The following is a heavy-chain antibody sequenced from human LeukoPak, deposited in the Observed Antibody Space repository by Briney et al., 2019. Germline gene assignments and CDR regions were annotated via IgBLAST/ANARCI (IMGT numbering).Heavy chain of an antibody. D-gene: IGHD3-22*01. Sequence: GGSLRLSCAASGFTFSSYGMHWVRQAPGKGLEWVAFIRYNGSNKYYADSVKGRFTISRDNSKNTLYLQMNSLRAEDTAVYYCANLGDLYYYDSSGYDHFDYWGQGTLVTVSS. CDR1: GFTFSSYG. J-gene: IGHJ4*02. CDR2: IRYNGSNK. CDR3: ANLGDLYYYDSSGYDHFDY. V-gene: IGHV3-30*02.